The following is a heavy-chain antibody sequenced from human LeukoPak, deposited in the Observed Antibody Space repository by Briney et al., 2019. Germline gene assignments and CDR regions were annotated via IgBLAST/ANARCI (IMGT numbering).Heavy chain of an antibody. J-gene: IGHJ4*02. CDR3: AKTKLGYCSGGSCYSRHYRLDS. CDR2: ISGSGGST. Sequence: PGGSLRLSCAASGFTFSNAWMSWVRQAPGKGLEWVSAISGSGGSTYYADSVKGRFTISRDNSKNTLYLQMNSLRAEDTAVYYCAKTKLGYCSGGSCYSRHYRLDSWGQGTLVTVSS. D-gene: IGHD2-15*01. CDR1: GFTFSNAW. V-gene: IGHV3-23*01.